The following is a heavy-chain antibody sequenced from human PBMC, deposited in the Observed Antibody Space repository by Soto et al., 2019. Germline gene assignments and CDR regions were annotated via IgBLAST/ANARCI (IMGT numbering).Heavy chain of an antibody. V-gene: IGHV3-30*04. CDR1: VFTFSNYP. Sequence: GGSLRLSCAASVFTFSNYPMHWVRQAPGKGLEWVGVISYDGREKYYADSVKGRFTISRDNSKNTLFLRMNNLKVDDTAVYYSARVDDGMLVWGQGTPITAP. J-gene: IGHJ6*02. CDR3: ARVDDGMLV. CDR2: ISYDGREK.